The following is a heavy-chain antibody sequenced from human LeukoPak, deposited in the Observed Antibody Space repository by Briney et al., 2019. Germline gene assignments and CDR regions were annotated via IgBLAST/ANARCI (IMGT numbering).Heavy chain of an antibody. J-gene: IGHJ4*02. D-gene: IGHD2-21*01. CDR1: GGVSTTYA. Sequence: SAKVSCKASGGVSTTYAISWVRQAPGQGLEWMGSIIPILGTTNYAQKFQGRVTITADEPTRTAYIELTYVRSDDTAVYYCTIIPNVILFTHYFEYWGQGTLVTVSS. CDR3: TIIPNVILFTHYFEY. CDR2: IIPILGTT. V-gene: IGHV1-69*11.